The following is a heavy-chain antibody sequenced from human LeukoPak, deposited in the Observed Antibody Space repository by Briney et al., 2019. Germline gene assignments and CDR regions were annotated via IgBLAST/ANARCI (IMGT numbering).Heavy chain of an antibody. CDR2: IIPILGIA. CDR3: ARDHPQFDYGDHIYYFDY. V-gene: IGHV1-69*04. CDR1: GGTFSSYA. Sequence: WASVKVSCKASGGTFSSYAISWVRQAPGQGLEWMGRIIPILGIANYAQKFQGRVTITADKSTSTAYMELSSLRSEDTAVYYCARDHPQFDYGDHIYYFDYWGQGTLVTVSS. D-gene: IGHD4-17*01. J-gene: IGHJ4*02.